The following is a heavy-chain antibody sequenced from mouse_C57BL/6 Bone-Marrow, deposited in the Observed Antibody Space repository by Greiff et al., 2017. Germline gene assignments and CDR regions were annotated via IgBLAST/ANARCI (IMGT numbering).Heavy chain of an antibody. CDR3: TMYGSSAWFAY. D-gene: IGHD1-1*01. Sequence: EVQVVESGGGLVQPGGSMKLSCAASGFTFSDAWMDWVRQSPETGLEWVAEIRNKANNHATYYAESVKGRFTISRDDSKSSVYLQMDSLRAEDTGIYYCTMYGSSAWFAYWGQGTLVTVSA. CDR2: IRNKANNHAT. J-gene: IGHJ3*01. V-gene: IGHV6-6*01. CDR1: GFTFSDAW.